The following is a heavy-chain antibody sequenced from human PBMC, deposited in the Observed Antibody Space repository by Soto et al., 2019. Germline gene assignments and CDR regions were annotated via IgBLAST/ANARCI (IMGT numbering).Heavy chain of an antibody. D-gene: IGHD4-17*01. CDR3: ERGGTTIDY. Sequence: XSVKVSCKASGSTFTSYAMHWVRQAPGQRLEWMXWINDXNGNTNHAQKXXGRVTTTXXXSKSTAYMEVRSLRFHDTAVYYCERGGTTIDYWGQGTLVTASS. CDR1: GSTFTSYA. CDR2: INDXNGNT. J-gene: IGHJ4*02. V-gene: IGHV1-3*01.